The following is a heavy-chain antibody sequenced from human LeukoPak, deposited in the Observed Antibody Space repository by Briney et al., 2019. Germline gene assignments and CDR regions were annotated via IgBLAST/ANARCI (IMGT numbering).Heavy chain of an antibody. J-gene: IGHJ4*02. CDR1: GFTFSSYG. Sequence: GGSLRLSCAASGFTFSSYGMHWLRQAPGKGLEWVAFIRYDGSNKYYADSVKGRFTISRDNSKNTLYLQMNSLRAEDTAVYYCAKDPGSESNGPDHWGQGTLVTVSS. CDR2: IRYDGSNK. V-gene: IGHV3-30*02. CDR3: AKDPGSESNGPDH.